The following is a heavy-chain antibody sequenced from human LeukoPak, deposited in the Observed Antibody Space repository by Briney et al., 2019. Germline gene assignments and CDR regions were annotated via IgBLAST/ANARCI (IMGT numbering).Heavy chain of an antibody. V-gene: IGHV3-33*01. CDR1: GFTFSSYG. D-gene: IGHD5-12*01. Sequence: GRSLRLSCAASGFTFSSYGMHWVRQAPGKGLEWVAVIWYDGSNKYYADSVKGRFTISRDNSKNTLYLQMNSLRAEDTAVYYCARDHGYSGHDSIDYWGQGTLVTVSS. J-gene: IGHJ4*02. CDR2: IWYDGSNK. CDR3: ARDHGYSGHDSIDY.